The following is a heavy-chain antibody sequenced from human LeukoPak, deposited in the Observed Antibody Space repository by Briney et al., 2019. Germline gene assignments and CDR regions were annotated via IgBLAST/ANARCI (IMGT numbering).Heavy chain of an antibody. V-gene: IGHV1-69*04. CDR2: IIPILGIA. D-gene: IGHD1-26*01. J-gene: IGHJ4*02. CDR1: GGTFSSYA. Sequence: ASVKVSCKASGGTFSSYAISWVRQAPGQGLEWMGRIIPILGIANYAQKFQGRATITADKSTSTAYMELSSLRSEDTAVYYCARGPKYSGSYLDYWGQGTLVTVSS. CDR3: ARGPKYSGSYLDY.